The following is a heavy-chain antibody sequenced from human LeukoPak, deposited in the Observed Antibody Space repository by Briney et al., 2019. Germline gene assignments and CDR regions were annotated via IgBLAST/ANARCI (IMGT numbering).Heavy chain of an antibody. CDR3: ARGELVVVPSGAFDI. CDR1: GGSISSYY. V-gene: IGHV4-59*01. D-gene: IGHD3-22*01. CDR2: IYYSGTT. Sequence: SETLSLTCTVSGGSISSYYWSWIRQPPGKGLEWIGYIYYSGTTNYNPSLKSRVTISVDTSKNQFSLKLSSVTAADTALYYCARGELVVVPSGAFDIWGQGTMVTVSS. J-gene: IGHJ3*02.